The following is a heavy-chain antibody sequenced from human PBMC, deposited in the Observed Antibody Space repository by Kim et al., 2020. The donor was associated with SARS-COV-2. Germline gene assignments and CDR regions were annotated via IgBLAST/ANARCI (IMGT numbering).Heavy chain of an antibody. D-gene: IGHD5-12*01. CDR1: GFTFSSYG. Sequence: GGSLRLSCAASGFTFSSYGMHWVRQAPGKGLEWVAVISYDGSNKYYADSVKGRFTISRDNSKNTLYLQMNSLRAEDTAVYYCAKDHDIVATPGDSYYYYGMDVWGQGTTVTVSS. CDR2: ISYDGSNK. V-gene: IGHV3-30*18. CDR3: AKDHDIVATPGDSYYYYGMDV. J-gene: IGHJ6*02.